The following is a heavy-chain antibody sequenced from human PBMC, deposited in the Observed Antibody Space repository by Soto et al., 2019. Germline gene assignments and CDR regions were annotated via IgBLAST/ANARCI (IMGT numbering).Heavy chain of an antibody. CDR3: ERPPESGDFFEY. D-gene: IGHD2-21*01. Sequence: SETLSLTCTVSGGSISSCDWSWIRQPPGKGLEWIGYIYYSGSTNYNPSLKSRVTISVDTSKNQFSLKLSSVTAADTAVYYCERPPESGDFFEYGGQGTLVTVSS. V-gene: IGHV4-59*01. CDR2: IYYSGST. J-gene: IGHJ4*02. CDR1: GGSISSCD.